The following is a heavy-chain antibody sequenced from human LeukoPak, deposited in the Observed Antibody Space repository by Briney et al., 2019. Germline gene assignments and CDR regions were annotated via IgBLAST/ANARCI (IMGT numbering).Heavy chain of an antibody. CDR2: ISSSGSTL. D-gene: IGHD6-19*01. CDR3: ARDCAGWYYFDY. CDR1: GFTFSSYA. J-gene: IGHJ4*02. Sequence: PGGSLRLSCAASGFTFSSYAMNWVRQAPGKGLEWVSYISSSGSTLYYADSVKGRFTISRDDAKNSLFLQMNSLRAEDTAIYYCARDCAGWYYFDYWGQGSLVTVSS. V-gene: IGHV3-48*03.